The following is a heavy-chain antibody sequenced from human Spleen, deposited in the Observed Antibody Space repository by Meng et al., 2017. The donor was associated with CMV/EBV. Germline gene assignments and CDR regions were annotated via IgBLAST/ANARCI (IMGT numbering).Heavy chain of an antibody. D-gene: IGHD1-26*01. J-gene: IGHJ4*02. Sequence: RVSCKTSGYPFTSFYIHWVRQAPGQGLEWMGIINPRGGTTTYAQKLQGRVTMTRDTSTSTVYMELSSLRSEDTAVYYCVTRGRVDYWGQGALVTVSS. V-gene: IGHV1-46*01. CDR1: GYPFTSFY. CDR3: VTRGRVDY. CDR2: INPRGGTT.